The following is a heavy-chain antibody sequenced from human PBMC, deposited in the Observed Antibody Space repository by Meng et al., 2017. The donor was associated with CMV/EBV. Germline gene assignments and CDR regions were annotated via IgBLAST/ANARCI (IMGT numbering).Heavy chain of an antibody. CDR1: YY. V-gene: IGHV1-46*01. CDR2: INPSGGST. J-gene: IGHJ1*01. D-gene: IGHD2-2*01. CDR3: ARGMRDCSSTSCYRTGEYFQH. Sequence: YYMHWVRQAPGQGLEWMGIINPSGGSTSYAQKFQGRVTITTDESTSTAYMELSSLRSEDTAVYYCARGMRDCSSTSCYRTGEYFQHWGQGTLVTVSS.